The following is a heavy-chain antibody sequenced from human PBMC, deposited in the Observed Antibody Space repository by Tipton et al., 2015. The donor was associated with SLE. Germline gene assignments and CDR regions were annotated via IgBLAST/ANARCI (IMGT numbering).Heavy chain of an antibody. V-gene: IGHV4-38-2*02. D-gene: IGHD6-13*01. CDR2: IYHDGST. CDR1: GYSISSGYY. CDR3: ARGGVSAAGDFDY. Sequence: TLSLTCTVSGYSISSGYYWGWIRQPPGKGLEWIGTIYHDGSTYDNPSLKSRVTISVDRSNNQFSLMLTSVTAADTAVYYCARGGVSAAGDFDYWGQGTLVTVSS. J-gene: IGHJ4*02.